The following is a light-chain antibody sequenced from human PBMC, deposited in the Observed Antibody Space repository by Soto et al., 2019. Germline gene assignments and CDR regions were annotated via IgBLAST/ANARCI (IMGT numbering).Light chain of an antibody. J-gene: IGLJ1*01. CDR3: AAWDASLNGYV. CDR1: SSNIGSKT. CDR2: NSY. Sequence: QSVLTQPPSASGTPGQRVTISCSGSSSNIGSKTVNWYQQLPGTVPKLLIYNSYQRPSGVPDRFSGSKSGTSASLAISGLQSEDEADYYCAAWDASLNGYVFGAGNKLTVL. V-gene: IGLV1-44*01.